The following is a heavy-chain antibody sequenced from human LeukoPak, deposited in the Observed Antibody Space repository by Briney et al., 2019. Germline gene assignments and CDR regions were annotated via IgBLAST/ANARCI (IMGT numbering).Heavy chain of an antibody. J-gene: IGHJ4*02. D-gene: IGHD3-10*01. CDR2: IKQDGSEK. CDR1: GSTFSSYW. Sequence: GGSLRLSCAASGSTFSSYWMSWVRQAPGKGLEWVANIKQDGSEKYYVDSVKGRFTISRDNAKNSLYLQMNSLRAEDTAVYYCARDMVLWFGGMGIDYWGQGTLVTVSS. V-gene: IGHV3-7*01. CDR3: ARDMVLWFGGMGIDY.